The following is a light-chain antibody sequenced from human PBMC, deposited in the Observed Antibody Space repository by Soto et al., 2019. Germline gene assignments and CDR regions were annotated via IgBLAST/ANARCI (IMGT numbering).Light chain of an antibody. CDR1: QDIKHY. Sequence: ESHMTQSPSSLSASVGDRVTITCQARQDIKHYLNWYQQKPGRAPNLLIYDTSVLETGVPSRFSGSKSGTDFTFTISSLQPEDVATYYCPQYDNWPITSGQGTRLEIK. CDR2: DTS. J-gene: IGKJ5*01. CDR3: PQYDNWPIT. V-gene: IGKV1-33*01.